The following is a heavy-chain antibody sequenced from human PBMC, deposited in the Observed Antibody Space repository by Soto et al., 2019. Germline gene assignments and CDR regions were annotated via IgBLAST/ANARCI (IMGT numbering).Heavy chain of an antibody. V-gene: IGHV1-18*01. J-gene: IGHJ6*02. Sequence: ASVKVSCKASGYTFTSYGISWVRPAPGQGLEWMGWISAYNGNTNYAQKLQGRVTMTTDTSTSTAYMELRSLRSDDTAVYYCARDRPKYSSSWYLYYYYGMDVWGQGTTVTVSS. D-gene: IGHD6-13*01. CDR2: ISAYNGNT. CDR3: ARDRPKYSSSWYLYYYYGMDV. CDR1: GYTFTSYG.